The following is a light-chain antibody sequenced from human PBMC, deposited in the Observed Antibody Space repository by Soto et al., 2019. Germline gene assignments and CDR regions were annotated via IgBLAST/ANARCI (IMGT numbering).Light chain of an antibody. Sequence: DILLTQSPSTLSLSVGDRVTITCRASQSLNNRLAWYQQKPGKVPKLLIYDVSTLESGISSRFSGTGSETECTLTITALEPDDLATYFCHQYKTYSTFGQGTKVDIK. J-gene: IGKJ1*01. CDR1: QSLNNR. CDR3: HQYKTYST. V-gene: IGKV1-5*01. CDR2: DVS.